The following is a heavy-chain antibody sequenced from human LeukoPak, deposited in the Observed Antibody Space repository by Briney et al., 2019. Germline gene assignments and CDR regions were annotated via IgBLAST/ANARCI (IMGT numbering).Heavy chain of an antibody. CDR2: ITGSGDYT. D-gene: IGHD6-19*01. CDR3: AKGSRDSSGWFDY. J-gene: IGHJ4*02. CDR1: GFPFSSYS. V-gene: IGHV3-23*01. Sequence: PGGSLRLSCAASGFPFSSYSMSWVRQAPGKGLEWVSAITGSGDYTDYADSVKGRFTISRDNSKSTLFLQMNSLRVEDTAVYYCAKGSRDSSGWFDYWGQGTLVTVSS.